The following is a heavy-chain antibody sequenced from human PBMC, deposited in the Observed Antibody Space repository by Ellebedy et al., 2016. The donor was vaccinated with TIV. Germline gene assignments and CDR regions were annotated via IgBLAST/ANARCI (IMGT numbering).Heavy chain of an antibody. CDR3: ARHVNTAMTKDY. V-gene: IGHV5-10-1*01. Sequence: GESLKISCKGSGYSFTTYCITCVRQMHWTGLEWMGRIDPSDSYTKYSPSFQGHVTISADKFNSTAHLQWSSLKASDTAMYYCARHVNTAMTKDYWGQGTLVTVSS. D-gene: IGHD5-18*01. CDR2: IDPSDSYT. CDR1: GYSFTTYC. J-gene: IGHJ4*02.